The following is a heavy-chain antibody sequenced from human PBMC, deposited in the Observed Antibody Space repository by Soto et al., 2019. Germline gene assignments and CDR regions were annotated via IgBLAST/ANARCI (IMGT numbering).Heavy chain of an antibody. Sequence: LRLSCAASGFTFSSYWMHWVRQVPGKGLIWVSRVNTDGNTATYADSVKGRFTISRDNAENTLFLQMNSLRAEDTGIYYCARERSSGSDWFDPWGQGTLVTVSS. CDR1: GFTFSSYW. CDR3: ARERSSGSDWFDP. J-gene: IGHJ5*02. D-gene: IGHD6-25*01. V-gene: IGHV3-74*01. CDR2: VNTDGNTA.